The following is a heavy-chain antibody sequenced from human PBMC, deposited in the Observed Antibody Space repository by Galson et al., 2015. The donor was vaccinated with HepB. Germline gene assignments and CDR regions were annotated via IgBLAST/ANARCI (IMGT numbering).Heavy chain of an antibody. J-gene: IGHJ4*02. D-gene: IGHD2-2*01. CDR2: ISDSGADT. CDR3: VKDRIVVGPGGLGSVGFDY. Sequence: SLRLPCAASGFIFSSYALTGVRQAPGTGLEWVSIISDSGADTYYADAVKGLCTISRDNSKNTLYLQMNSLRAEDIAVYYCVKDRIVVGPGGLGSVGFDYWGQGTLVTVSS. V-gene: IGHV3-23*01. CDR1: GFIFSSYA.